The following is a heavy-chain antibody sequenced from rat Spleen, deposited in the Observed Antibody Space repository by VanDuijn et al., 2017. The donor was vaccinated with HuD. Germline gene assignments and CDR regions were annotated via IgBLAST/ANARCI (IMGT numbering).Heavy chain of an antibody. D-gene: IGHD1-2*01. Sequence: EVQLVESGGGLVQPGRSLKLSCSVSGFTFSDYDMAWVRQAPTKGLEWVASITNSGINTYYRDSVKGRFTISRDNAKSILYLQMDSLRSEDTATYYCTTYLLWGQGVMVTVSS. CDR1: GFTFSDYD. CDR2: ITNSGINT. V-gene: IGHV5S23*01. J-gene: IGHJ2*01. CDR3: TTYLL.